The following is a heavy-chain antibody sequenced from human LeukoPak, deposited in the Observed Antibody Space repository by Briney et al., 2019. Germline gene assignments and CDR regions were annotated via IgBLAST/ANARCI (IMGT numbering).Heavy chain of an antibody. J-gene: IGHJ4*02. V-gene: IGHV4-39*01. CDR2: INYGGNT. CDR1: GGSISSSSYY. Sequence: SETLSLTCTVSGGSISSSSYYWGWIRQPPGKGLERIGTINYGGNTYYNLSLKSRVIIFLDTSKNQFSLKLSSVTAADTAVYYCARLWSTSCKGGSCPHQPNYWGQGTRVTVPS. CDR3: ARLWSTSCKGGSCPHQPNY. D-gene: IGHD2-15*01.